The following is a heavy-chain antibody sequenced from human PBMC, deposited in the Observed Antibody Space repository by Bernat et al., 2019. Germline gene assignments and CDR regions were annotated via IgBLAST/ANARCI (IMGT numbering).Heavy chain of an antibody. V-gene: IGHV3-23*01. CDR2: ISGSGAST. D-gene: IGHD1-14*01. J-gene: IGHJ6*02. CDR1: GFTFSTYG. Sequence: EVQLLESGGGLVRAGGSLRLSCAASGFTFSTYGMTWVRLAPGKGLGWVSSISGSGASTFYADSVKGRFTISRDNSKNTVSLQMNSLRADDTAVYYCARHGAGSNHYHYGMDVWGQGTTVTVSS. CDR3: ARHGAGSNHYHYGMDV.